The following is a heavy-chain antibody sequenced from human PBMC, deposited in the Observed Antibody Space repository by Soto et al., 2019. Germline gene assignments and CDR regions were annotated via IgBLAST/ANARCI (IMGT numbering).Heavy chain of an antibody. CDR3: ARMYSSGSGWFHP. Sequence: SETLSLTCSVSGYSITAGGYYWSWIRQHPGKGLEWIGSFYSGGSIIYNPSLKSRVSISGDTSRNQFSMTLTSVTAADTALYYCARMYSSGSGWFHPWGQGTLVTVS. CDR2: FYSGGSI. J-gene: IGHJ5*02. V-gene: IGHV4-31*03. D-gene: IGHD3-22*01. CDR1: GYSITAGGYY.